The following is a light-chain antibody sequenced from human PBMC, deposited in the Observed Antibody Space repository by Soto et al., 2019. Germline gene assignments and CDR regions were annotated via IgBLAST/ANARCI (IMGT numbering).Light chain of an antibody. V-gene: IGKV1-17*01. J-gene: IGKJ5*01. Sequence: DIQMTQSPSSLSASVGDRVTITCRASQGIRNDLDWYQQKPGKAPKRLIYAASSLQSGVPSRFSGSGSGTEFTLTISSLQPEDFATYYCLQHNSYPRVTFGQGTRLEIK. CDR1: QGIRND. CDR3: LQHNSYPRVT. CDR2: AAS.